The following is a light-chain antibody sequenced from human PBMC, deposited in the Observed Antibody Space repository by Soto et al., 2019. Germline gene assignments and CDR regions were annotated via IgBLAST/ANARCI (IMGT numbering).Light chain of an antibody. J-gene: IGLJ2*01. Sequence: QSVLTQPPSAPGTPGQRVTISCSGSSSNIGSNYVYWYQQLPGTAPKLLIYRNNQRPSGVPDRFSGSKSGTSASLAISGLRSEDEADYYCAAWDDSLSDVVFGGGTKLTVL. CDR1: SSNIGSNY. CDR2: RNN. CDR3: AAWDDSLSDVV. V-gene: IGLV1-47*01.